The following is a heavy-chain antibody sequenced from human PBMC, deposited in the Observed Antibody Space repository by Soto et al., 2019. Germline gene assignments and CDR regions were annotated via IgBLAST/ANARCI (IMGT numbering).Heavy chain of an antibody. V-gene: IGHV1-69*06. CDR3: ARGTGDYGDYRYYYYGMDV. D-gene: IGHD4-17*01. Sequence: QVQLVQSGAEVKKPGSSVKVSCKASGGTFSSYAISWVRQAPGQGLEWMGGIIPIFGTANYAQKFQGRVTITSDKSTSTAYMELSSLRSEDTAGYYCARGTGDYGDYRYYYYGMDVWGQGTTVTVSS. J-gene: IGHJ6*02. CDR2: IIPIFGTA. CDR1: GGTFSSYA.